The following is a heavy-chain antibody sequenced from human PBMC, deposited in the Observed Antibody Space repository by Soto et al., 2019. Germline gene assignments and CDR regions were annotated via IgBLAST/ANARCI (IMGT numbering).Heavy chain of an antibody. CDR1: GFIVTSSY. CDR3: ASCGIFFPPNPPPYGMDV. D-gene: IGHD2-21*01. J-gene: IGHJ6*02. CDR2: IYSDGTT. Sequence: GGSLRLSCAASGFIVTSSYMSWVRQAPGKGLEWVSVIYSDGTTNYAESVKGRFTISRDNSKNTVFLQMSSLRSEDTAVYYCASCGIFFPPNPPPYGMDVWGQGTTVTVSS. V-gene: IGHV3-53*05.